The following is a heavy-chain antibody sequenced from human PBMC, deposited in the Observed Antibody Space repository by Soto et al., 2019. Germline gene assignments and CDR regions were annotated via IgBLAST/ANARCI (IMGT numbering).Heavy chain of an antibody. J-gene: IGHJ6*02. CDR3: ARVHLKELWFGELLYGYYYYGMDV. D-gene: IGHD3-10*01. Sequence: PSETLSLTCTVSGGSISSSSFYWGWIRQPPGKGLEWIGSIFYSGSTYYNPSLKSRVTISVDTSKNQFSLKLSSVTAADTAVYYCARVHLKELWFGELLYGYYYYGMDVWGQGTTVTVSS. V-gene: IGHV4-39*01. CDR1: GGSISSSSFY. CDR2: IFYSGST.